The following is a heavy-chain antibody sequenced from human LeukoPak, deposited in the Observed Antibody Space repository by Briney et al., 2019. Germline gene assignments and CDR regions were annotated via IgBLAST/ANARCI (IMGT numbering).Heavy chain of an antibody. CDR3: AREPGSERYGMDV. CDR2: ISYHGSNK. J-gene: IGHJ6*02. V-gene: IGHV3-30-3*01. CDR1: GFTFSSYA. Sequence: GRSLRLSCAASGFTFSSYAMHWVRQAPGKGLEWVAVISYHGSNKYYADSVKGRFTISRDNSKNTLYLQMNSLRAEDTAVYYCAREPGSERYGMDVWGQGTTVTVSS. D-gene: IGHD3-10*01.